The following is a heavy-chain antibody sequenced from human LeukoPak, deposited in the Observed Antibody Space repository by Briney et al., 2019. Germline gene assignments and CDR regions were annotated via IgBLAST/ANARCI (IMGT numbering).Heavy chain of an antibody. CDR1: GGTFSSYA. CDR2: IIPILGIA. Sequence: ASVKVSCKASGGTFSSYAISWVRQAPGQGLEWMGRIIPILGIANYAQKFQGRVTITADKSTSTAYMELSSLRSEDTAVYYCASEAVGAQTGYFDYWGQGTLVTVSS. D-gene: IGHD1-26*01. V-gene: IGHV1-69*04. J-gene: IGHJ4*02. CDR3: ASEAVGAQTGYFDY.